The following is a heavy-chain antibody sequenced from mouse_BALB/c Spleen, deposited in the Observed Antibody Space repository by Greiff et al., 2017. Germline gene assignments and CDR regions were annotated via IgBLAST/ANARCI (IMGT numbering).Heavy chain of an antibody. J-gene: IGHJ4*01. D-gene: IGHD3-1*01. V-gene: IGHV2-9*02. CDR3: ARDPLQSGAMDY. CDR2: IWAGGST. Sequence: VKLQESGPGLVAPSQSLSITCTVSGFSLTSYGVHWVRQPPGKGLEWLGVIWAGGSTNYNSALMSRLSISKDNSKSQVFLKMNSLQTDDTAMYYWARDPLQSGAMDYWGQGTSVTVSS. CDR1: GFSLTSYG.